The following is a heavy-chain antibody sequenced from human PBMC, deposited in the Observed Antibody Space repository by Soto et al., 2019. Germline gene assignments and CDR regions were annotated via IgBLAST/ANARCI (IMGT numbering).Heavy chain of an antibody. J-gene: IGHJ5*02. D-gene: IGHD3-10*01. CDR1: GYTFTGYG. V-gene: IGHV1-18*01. CDR2: ISAYNGNT. Sequence: ATVKVSCKASGYTFTGYGISWVRQAPGQGLEWMGWISAYNGNTNYAQKLQGRVTMTTDTSTSTAYMELRSLRSDDTAVYYCARDQVGQLAPFDPWGQGTLVPVSS. CDR3: ARDQVGQLAPFDP.